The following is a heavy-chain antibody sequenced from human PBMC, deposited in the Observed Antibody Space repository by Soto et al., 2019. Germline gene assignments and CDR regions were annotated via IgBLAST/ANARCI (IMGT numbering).Heavy chain of an antibody. V-gene: IGHV3-30*18. CDR2: ISRDGSVR. Sequence: QVQLVESGGGVVQPGRSLRLSCAASGFTFSNYGIHWVRQAPGNGLEWGAVISRDGSVRYYADPVKGRFTISRDNSKNTLYLQVNNLRPEDTAVYYCAKEYCDGHCSSDYFDYWGQGTLVTVSS. CDR1: GFTFSNYG. J-gene: IGHJ4*02. CDR3: AKEYCDGHCSSDYFDY. D-gene: IGHD2-21*01.